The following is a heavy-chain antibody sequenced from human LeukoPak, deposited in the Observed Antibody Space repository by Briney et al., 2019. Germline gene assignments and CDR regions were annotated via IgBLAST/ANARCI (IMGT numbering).Heavy chain of an antibody. J-gene: IGHJ6*02. D-gene: IGHD6-13*01. CDR2: IKSKTDGGTT. CDR3: TLQGDSSSWYLYYYYYYGMDV. V-gene: IGHV3-15*01. CDR1: GFTFSNAW. Sequence: GGSLRLSCAASGFTFSNAWMSWVRQAPGKGLEWVGRIKSKTDGGTTDYAAPVKGRFTIPRDDSKNTLYLQMNSLKTEDTAVYYCTLQGDSSSWYLYYYYYYGMDVWGQGTTVTVSS.